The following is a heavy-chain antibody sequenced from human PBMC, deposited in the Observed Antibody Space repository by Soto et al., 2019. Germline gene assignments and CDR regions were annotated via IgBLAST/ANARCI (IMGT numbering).Heavy chain of an antibody. D-gene: IGHD1-26*01. CDR3: ARDGSGSYYSQHFDY. V-gene: IGHV3-21*01. J-gene: IGHJ4*02. CDR1: GFTFSSYS. Sequence: PGGSLRLSCAASGFTFSSYSMNWVRQAPGKGLEWVSSISSSSSYIYYADSVKGRFTISRDNAKNSLYLQMYSLRAEDTAVYYCARDGSGSYYSQHFDYWGQGTLVTVSS. CDR2: ISSSSSYI.